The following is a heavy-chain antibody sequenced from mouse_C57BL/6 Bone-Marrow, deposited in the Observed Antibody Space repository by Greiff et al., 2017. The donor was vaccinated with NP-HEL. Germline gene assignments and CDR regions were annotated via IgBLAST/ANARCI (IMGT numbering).Heavy chain of an antibody. J-gene: IGHJ2*01. CDR3: AMDGNFDY. Sequence: VQLQESGAALAKPGASVKLSCKASGYTFTRYWMHWVKQRPGQGLEWIGYITPSSGYTKYNQKFKDKATLTADKSSSTAYMQLSSLTYEDSAVYYCAMDGNFDYWGQGTTLTVSS. CDR1: GYTFTRYW. V-gene: IGHV1-7*01. CDR2: ITPSSGYT.